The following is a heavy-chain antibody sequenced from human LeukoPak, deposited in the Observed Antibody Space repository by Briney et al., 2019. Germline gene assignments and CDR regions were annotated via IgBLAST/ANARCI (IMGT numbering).Heavy chain of an antibody. Sequence: NPSETLSLTCSVPGGSIDSYYWTWLRQSPGRGLEWIGYIYYAGSTNYSPSLKSRVSISVDTSNNQFSLQLRPVTAADTAIYYCARGRARDGSFPRFDSWGQGTLVTVSS. CDR1: GGSIDSYY. J-gene: IGHJ5*01. D-gene: IGHD3-10*01. V-gene: IGHV4-59*01. CDR3: ARGRARDGSFPRFDS. CDR2: IYYAGST.